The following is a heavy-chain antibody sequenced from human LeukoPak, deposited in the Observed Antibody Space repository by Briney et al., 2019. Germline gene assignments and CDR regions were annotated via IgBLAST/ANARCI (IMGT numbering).Heavy chain of an antibody. Sequence: GGSLRLSCAASGFTFSGYTMHWVRQAPGKGLEWVASISNDGRNKYYADSVKGRFTISRDNSKNTLSLQMNSLRADDTAVYFCARDVIRGDQGTQVTVSS. CDR1: GFTFSGYT. D-gene: IGHD3-16*02. V-gene: IGHV3-30*04. CDR3: ARDVIR. CDR2: ISNDGRNK. J-gene: IGHJ4*02.